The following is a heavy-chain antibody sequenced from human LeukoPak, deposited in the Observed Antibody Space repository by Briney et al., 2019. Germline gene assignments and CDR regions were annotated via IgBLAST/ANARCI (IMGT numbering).Heavy chain of an antibody. V-gene: IGHV3-23*01. CDR1: GFTFNSHA. D-gene: IGHD3-3*01. J-gene: IGHJ4*02. CDR2: ISADGGDT. Sequence: GGSLRLSCAVSGFTFNSHAMSWVRQAPGKWLEWVSAISADGGDTYYADSVKGRFTISRDNSKNTLYLQMNSLRAEDTAVYYCAKVGTLYYDLWSGYSYYFDYWGQGTLVTVSS. CDR3: AKVGTLYYDLWSGYSYYFDY.